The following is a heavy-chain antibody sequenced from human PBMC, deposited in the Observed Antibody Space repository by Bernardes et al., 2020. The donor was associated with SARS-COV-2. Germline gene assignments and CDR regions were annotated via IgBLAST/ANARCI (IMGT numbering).Heavy chain of an antibody. Sequence: GSLSPSSAASEFTISRYAMRWVRPAPGKGLEWVSSITSSSSYKYYADSVKGRFTISRDNAKNSLYLQMNSLRAEDTAVYFCARESDWNYVFDYWGQGTLVTVSS. J-gene: IGHJ4*02. D-gene: IGHD1-7*01. V-gene: IGHV3-21*01. CDR1: EFTISRYA. CDR2: ITSSSSYK. CDR3: ARESDWNYVFDY.